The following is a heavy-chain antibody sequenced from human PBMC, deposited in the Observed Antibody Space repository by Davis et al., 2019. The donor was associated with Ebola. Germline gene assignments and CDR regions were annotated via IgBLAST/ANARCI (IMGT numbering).Heavy chain of an antibody. J-gene: IGHJ4*02. CDR2: IYTSGRT. CDR1: GGSISSHY. D-gene: IGHD4/OR15-4a*01. Sequence: PSETLSLTCTVSGGSISSHYWSWTRQPAGKGLEWIGRIYTSGRTNYNPSLKSRVTISIDTSNSQFSLRLTSVTAADTAVYYCASVDYADHEFDNWGQGTLVTVSS. V-gene: IGHV4-4*07. CDR3: ASVDYADHEFDN.